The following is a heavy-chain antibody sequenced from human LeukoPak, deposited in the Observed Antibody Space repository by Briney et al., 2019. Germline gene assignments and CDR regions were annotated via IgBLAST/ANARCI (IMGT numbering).Heavy chain of an antibody. J-gene: IGHJ5*02. CDR1: GFSLSTSGVG. D-gene: IGHD2-2*01. CDR3: AHSGPLGYCSSTSCYLWDP. CDR2: IYWDDDK. V-gene: IGHV2-5*02. Sequence: SGPTLVNPTQTLTLTCTFPGFSLSTSGVGVGWIRQPPGKALEWLALIYWDDDKRYSPSLKSRLTITKDTSKNQVVLTMTNMDPVDTATYYCAHSGPLGYCSSTSCYLWDPWGQGTLVTVSS.